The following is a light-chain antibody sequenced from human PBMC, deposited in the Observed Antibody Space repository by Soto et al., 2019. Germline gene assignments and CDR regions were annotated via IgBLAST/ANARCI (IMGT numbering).Light chain of an antibody. J-gene: IGKJ4*01. CDR3: QQYYSIALT. CDR2: WAS. Sequence: DIVLTQSPDSLTVSLGERATINCKSSQSLLYDSDNKNYLAWYQHRPGQPPKLLIYWASSRESGVPDRFSGSGSGTNFTLTINSLQAEDVAVYYCQQYYSIALTFGGGTKVEIK. CDR1: QSLLYDSDNKNY. V-gene: IGKV4-1*01.